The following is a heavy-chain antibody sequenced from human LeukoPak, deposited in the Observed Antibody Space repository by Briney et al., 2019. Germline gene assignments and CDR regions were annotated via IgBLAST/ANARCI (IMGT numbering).Heavy chain of an antibody. D-gene: IGHD3-22*01. CDR1: TFTVASNY. V-gene: IGHV3-23*01. CDR3: AKDLGHYYDSSGYYGAFDI. Sequence: PGGSLRLSCAVSTFTVASNYMSWVRQTPGKGLVWVSAISGSGGSTYYADSVKGRFTISRDNSKNTLYPQMNSLRAEDTAVYYCAKDLGHYYDSSGYYGAFDIWGQGTMVTVSS. J-gene: IGHJ3*02. CDR2: ISGSGGST.